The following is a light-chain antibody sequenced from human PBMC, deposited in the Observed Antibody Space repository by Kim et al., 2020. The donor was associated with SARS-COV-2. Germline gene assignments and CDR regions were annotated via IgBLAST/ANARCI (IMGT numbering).Light chain of an antibody. Sequence: DIQMTQSPSSLSASVGDRVTITCRTSQNINSHLNWYHQKPGRAPKLLIYAASTLQGGVPSRFSGSGSETDFTLTISSLQPEDFATYVCQQTYITPSTFGAGTKVDIK. CDR1: QNINSH. CDR2: AAS. J-gene: IGKJ3*01. CDR3: QQTYITPST. V-gene: IGKV1-39*01.